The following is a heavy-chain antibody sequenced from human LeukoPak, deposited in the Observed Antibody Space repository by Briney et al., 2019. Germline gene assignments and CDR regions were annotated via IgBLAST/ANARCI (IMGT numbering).Heavy chain of an antibody. CDR3: AKYSSSRAFDI. V-gene: IGHV4-39*07. J-gene: IGHJ3*02. CDR1: GGSISSSSYY. D-gene: IGHD6-19*01. Sequence: SETLSLTCTVSGGSISSSSYYWGWIRQPPGKGLEWIGSIYYSGSTYYNPSLKSRVTISVDTSKNQFSLKLSSVTAADTAVYYCAKYSSSRAFDIWGQGTMVTVSS. CDR2: IYYSGST.